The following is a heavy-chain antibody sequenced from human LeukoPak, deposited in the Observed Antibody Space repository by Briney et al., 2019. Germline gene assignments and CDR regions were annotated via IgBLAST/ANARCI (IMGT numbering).Heavy chain of an antibody. V-gene: IGHV4-34*01. J-gene: IGHJ3*02. D-gene: IGHD3-3*01. CDR1: GGSFSGYY. CDR2: INHSGST. CDR3: ARAFATAYDFWSGYYTGLRAFDI. Sequence: SETLSLTCAVYGGSFSGYYWSWIRQPPGKGQEWIGEINHSGSTNYNPSLKSRGTISVDTSKTQFSLKLSSVTAADTAVYYCARAFATAYDFWSGYYTGLRAFDIWGQGTMVTVSS.